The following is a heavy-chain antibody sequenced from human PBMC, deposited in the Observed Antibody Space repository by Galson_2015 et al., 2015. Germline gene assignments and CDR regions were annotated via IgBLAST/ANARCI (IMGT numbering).Heavy chain of an antibody. CDR3: ARGGRYYFDY. J-gene: IGHJ4*02. CDR1: GFTFSSYA. V-gene: IGHV3-30-3*01. Sequence: SLRLSCADSGFTFSSYAMHWVRQAPGKGLEWVAVISYDGSNKYYADSVKGRFTISRDNSKNTLDLQMNSLRAEDTAVYYCARGGRYYFDYWGQGALVTVSS. CDR2: ISYDGSNK. D-gene: IGHD3-10*01.